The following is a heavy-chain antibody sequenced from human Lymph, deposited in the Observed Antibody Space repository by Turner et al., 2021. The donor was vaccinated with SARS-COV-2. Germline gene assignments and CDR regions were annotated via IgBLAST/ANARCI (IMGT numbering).Heavy chain of an antibody. CDR3: ARDFPPQDGYNPAGGFDI. J-gene: IGHJ3*02. V-gene: IGHV3-30-3*01. Sequence: QVQLVESGGGVVQPGRSLRLSCAASGFTFRNYAIHWVRQAPGKGLEWVAVISYDGSNKFYADSVKGRFTISRDNSKNTLYLQMNSLRAEDTAVYYCARDFPPQDGYNPAGGFDIWGQGTMVSVSS. CDR1: GFTFRNYA. CDR2: ISYDGSNK. D-gene: IGHD5-12*01.